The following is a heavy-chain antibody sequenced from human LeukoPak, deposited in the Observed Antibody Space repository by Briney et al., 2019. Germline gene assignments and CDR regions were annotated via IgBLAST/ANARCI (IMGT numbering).Heavy chain of an antibody. CDR3: ARAELEYQLLVLGAFDI. CDR1: GFTFSDYY. J-gene: IGHJ3*02. Sequence: GGSLRLSCAASGFTFSDYYMSWIRQAPGKGLEWVSYISSSGSTIYYADSVKGRFTISRDNAKNSLYLQMNSLRAEDTAVYYCARAELEYQLLVLGAFDIWGQGTMVTVSS. V-gene: IGHV3-11*01. D-gene: IGHD2-2*01. CDR2: ISSSGSTI.